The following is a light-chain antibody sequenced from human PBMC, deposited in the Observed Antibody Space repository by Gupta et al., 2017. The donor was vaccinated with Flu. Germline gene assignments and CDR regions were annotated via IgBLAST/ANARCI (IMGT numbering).Light chain of an antibody. Sequence: DIVMTQSPDSLAVSLGERATINCKSSQSVLYSSNNKNYLAWYQQKPGQPPKLLIYWASTRETGVPGRFRWRGVGEEFPLPLSRLAGERGGVYYCQQYYSTLWTFGQGTKVEIK. J-gene: IGKJ1*01. V-gene: IGKV4-1*01. CDR2: WAS. CDR3: QQYYSTLWT. CDR1: QSVLYSSNNKNY.